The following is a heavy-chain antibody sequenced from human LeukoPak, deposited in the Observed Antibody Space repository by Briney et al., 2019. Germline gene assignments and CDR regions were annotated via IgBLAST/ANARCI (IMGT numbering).Heavy chain of an antibody. CDR1: GGSVSTRDTNYY. J-gene: IGHJ4*02. Sequence: SETLSLTCTVSGGSVSTRDTNYYWGLIRQPPGKGLEWIGSVYYSGSIYYSPSLKSRITMSVDTSKNQFSLKLGSVTAADTAVYYCARPTSKLGSFDYWGQGTLVTVSS. CDR3: ARPTSKLGSFDY. CDR2: VYYSGSI. D-gene: IGHD2/OR15-2a*01. V-gene: IGHV4-39*01.